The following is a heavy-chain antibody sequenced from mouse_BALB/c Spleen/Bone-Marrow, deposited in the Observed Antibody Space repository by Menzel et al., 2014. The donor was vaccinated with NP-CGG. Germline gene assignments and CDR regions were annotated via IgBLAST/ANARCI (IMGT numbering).Heavy chain of an antibody. V-gene: IGHV1S81*02. CDR1: GYTFSSYW. Sequence: VQLQQSGAELMKPGASVKISCKASGYTFSSYWIEWVKQRPGQGLEWIGEINPSNGGTNFNEKFKSKATLTVDKSSSTAYMQLSSLTSEDSAVYYCTSFAYWGQGTLVTVSA. CDR2: INPSNGGT. J-gene: IGHJ3*01. CDR3: TSFAY.